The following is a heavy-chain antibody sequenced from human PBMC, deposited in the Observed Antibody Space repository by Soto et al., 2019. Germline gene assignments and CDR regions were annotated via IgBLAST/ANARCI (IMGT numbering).Heavy chain of an antibody. CDR1: GFTFSSYA. CDR2: ISNNGDTA. V-gene: IGHV3-23*01. Sequence: EVQLLESGGGLVQPGGSLTLSCATSGFTFSSYAMVWVRQAAEKGLEWVGSISNNGDTAYYADSVKGRFTISRGNSENTLSLQMNGLRADDTALYFCAKSRVFIGAIVTLLDSWGQGTQVTVSS. D-gene: IGHD3-16*02. J-gene: IGHJ4*02. CDR3: AKSRVFIGAIVTLLDS.